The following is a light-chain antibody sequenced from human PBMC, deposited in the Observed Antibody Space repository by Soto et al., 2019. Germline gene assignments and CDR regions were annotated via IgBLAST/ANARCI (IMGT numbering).Light chain of an antibody. CDR3: LQYYSYPIT. CDR2: AAS. J-gene: IGKJ3*01. CDR1: QGISSY. V-gene: IGKV1-8*01. Sequence: AIRMTQSPSSFSASTGDRVTITCRASQGISSYLAWYQQKPGKAPKLLIYAASTLQSGVPSRFSGSGSGTDFTLTISCLQSEYFATYYCLQYYSYPITFGPRTKVDI.